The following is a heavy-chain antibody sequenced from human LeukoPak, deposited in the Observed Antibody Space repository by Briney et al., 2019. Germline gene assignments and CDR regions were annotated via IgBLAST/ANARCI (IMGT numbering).Heavy chain of an antibody. D-gene: IGHD3-10*01. J-gene: IGHJ4*02. CDR2: IKPSGTET. V-gene: IGHV3-7*01. Sequence: GRSLTLSCAASGFTFSTYWMTWVRQAPGKGLEWVANIKPSGTETYYGDPVKGRFTISRDNAKNLLYLQMSSLRAEDTAVYSCGRFGDEAGIDNWGQGTLVTVSS. CDR1: GFTFSTYW. CDR3: GRFGDEAGIDN.